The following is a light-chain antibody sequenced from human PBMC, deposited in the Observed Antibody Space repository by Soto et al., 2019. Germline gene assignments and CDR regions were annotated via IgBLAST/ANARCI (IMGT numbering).Light chain of an antibody. CDR3: QQSYRPPT. J-gene: IGKJ5*01. Sequence: DSQMTQSPSSLSASGRERVTITCPASQSISGSLKWHQQTPGNAPQLLIYGASTLQGGVPSRFSGSGSGTDSPLTISSLQPEDFATYYRQQSYRPPTFGQGTRLEIK. V-gene: IGKV1-39*01. CDR1: QSISGS. CDR2: GAS.